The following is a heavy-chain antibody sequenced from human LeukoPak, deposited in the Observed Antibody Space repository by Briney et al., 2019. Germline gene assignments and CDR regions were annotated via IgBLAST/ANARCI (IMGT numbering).Heavy chain of an antibody. Sequence: GGTLRLSCAASGFTFSSYGMSWVRQAPGKGLEWVSAISGSGGSTYYADSVKGRFTISRDNSKNTLYLQMNSLRAEDTALYYCARDRRGYDYYYYYYMDVWGKGTTVTISS. J-gene: IGHJ6*03. V-gene: IGHV3-23*01. CDR2: ISGSGGST. CDR1: GFTFSSYG. D-gene: IGHD5-12*01. CDR3: ARDRRGYDYYYYYYMDV.